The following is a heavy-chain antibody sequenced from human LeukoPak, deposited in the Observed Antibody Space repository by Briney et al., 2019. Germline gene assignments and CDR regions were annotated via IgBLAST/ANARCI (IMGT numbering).Heavy chain of an antibody. Sequence: PGRSLRLSCAASGFTFSSYGMHWVRQAPGKGLEWVAVIWYDGSNKYYADSVKGRFTISRDNSKNTLYLQMNSLRAEDTAVYDCAKSYCSSASCYFRSDYYYMDVWGKGTTVTVSS. CDR3: AKSYCSSASCYFRSDYYYMDV. CDR2: IWYDGSNK. J-gene: IGHJ6*03. CDR1: GFTFSSYG. V-gene: IGHV3-33*06. D-gene: IGHD2-2*01.